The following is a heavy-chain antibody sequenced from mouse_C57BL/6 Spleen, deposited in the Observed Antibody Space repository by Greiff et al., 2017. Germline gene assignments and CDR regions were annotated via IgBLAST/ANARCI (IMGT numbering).Heavy chain of an antibody. V-gene: IGHV5-9-1*02. D-gene: IGHD2-4*01. CDR1: GFTFSSYA. CDR2: ISRGGDYI. Sequence: EVMLVESGEGLVKPGGSLKLSCAASGFTFSSYAMSWVRQTPEKRLEWVAYISRGGDYIYYADTVKGRFTISRDNARNTLYLQMSSLKSEDTAMYDCTRDERICYDYDGYAMDYWGQGTSVTVSS. J-gene: IGHJ4*01. CDR3: TRDERICYDYDGYAMDY.